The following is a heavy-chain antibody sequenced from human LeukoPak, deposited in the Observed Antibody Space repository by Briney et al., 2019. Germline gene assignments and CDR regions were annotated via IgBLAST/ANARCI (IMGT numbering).Heavy chain of an antibody. J-gene: IGHJ6*03. V-gene: IGHV3-21*01. D-gene: IGHD6-13*01. CDR3: ARGYSSSWHHYYYYMDV. Sequence: GGSLRLSCAASGFTFSSYSRNWVRQAPGKGLEWVSSISSSSSYIYYADSVKGRFTISRDNAKNSLYLQMNSLRAEDTAVYYCARGYSSSWHHYYYYMDVWGKGTTVTVSS. CDR1: GFTFSSYS. CDR2: ISSSSSYI.